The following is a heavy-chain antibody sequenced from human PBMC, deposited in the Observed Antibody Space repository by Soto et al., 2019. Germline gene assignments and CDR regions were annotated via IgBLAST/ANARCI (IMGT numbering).Heavy chain of an antibody. CDR2: IYHSGST. V-gene: IGHV4-38-2*01. J-gene: IGHJ3*02. D-gene: IGHD3-3*01. CDR3: ARSTIFGVVTILGDAFDI. CDR1: AYSRSRGYY. Sequence: SETLSVTCGVPAYSRSRGYYWGCIRQPPGKGLEWIGSIYHSGSTYYNPSLKSRVTISVDTSKNQFSLKLSSVTAADTAVYYCARSTIFGVVTILGDAFDIWGQGTMVTVSS.